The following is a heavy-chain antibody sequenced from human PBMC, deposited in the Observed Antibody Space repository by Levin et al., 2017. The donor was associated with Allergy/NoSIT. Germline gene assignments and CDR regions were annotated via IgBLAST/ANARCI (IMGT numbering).Heavy chain of an antibody. Sequence: SQTLSLTCAVNGGSFSGYYWTWIRQPPGKGLEWIGEINHSGSTNYNPSLKSRVTISVDTSKNQFSLKLSSVTAADTAVYYCARRGRGRLVRGVIIVPTNATLDVWGKGTTVTVSS. V-gene: IGHV4-34*01. J-gene: IGHJ6*04. CDR1: GGSFSGYY. CDR2: INHSGST. CDR3: ARRGRGRLVRGVIIVPTNATLDV. D-gene: IGHD3-10*01.